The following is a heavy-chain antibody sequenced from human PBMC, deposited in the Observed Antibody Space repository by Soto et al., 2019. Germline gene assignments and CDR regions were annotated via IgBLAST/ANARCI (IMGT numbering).Heavy chain of an antibody. J-gene: IGHJ3*02. CDR1: GGSFSGYY. CDR2: INHSGST. Sequence: PSETLSLTCAVYGGSFSGYYWSWIRQPPGKGLEWIGEINHSGSTNYNPSLKSRVTISVDTSKNQFSLKLSSVTAADTAVYYCARRRISSAVVVVPPSAFDIWGQGTMVTVSS. CDR3: ARRRISSAVVVVPPSAFDI. D-gene: IGHD3-22*01. V-gene: IGHV4-34*01.